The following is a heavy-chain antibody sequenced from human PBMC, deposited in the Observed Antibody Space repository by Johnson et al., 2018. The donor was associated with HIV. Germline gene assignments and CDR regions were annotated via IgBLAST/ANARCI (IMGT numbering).Heavy chain of an antibody. V-gene: IGHV3-64*01. CDR2: ISSNGGST. CDR3: TKERPVLYYDISGLTGPDAFDI. Sequence: VQLVESGGGLVQPGGSLRLSCVASGFTFSSYTLHWVRQAPGKGLEYVSAISSNGGSTYYANSVKGRFTISRDNSKNTLYLQMGNLRAEDTAVCYCTKERPVLYYDISGLTGPDAFDIWGQGTMVTVSS. CDR1: GFTFSSYT. J-gene: IGHJ3*02. D-gene: IGHD3-22*01.